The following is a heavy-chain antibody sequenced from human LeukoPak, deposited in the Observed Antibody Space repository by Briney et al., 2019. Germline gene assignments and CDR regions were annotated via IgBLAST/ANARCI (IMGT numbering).Heavy chain of an antibody. CDR3: ARDVSYSSGWGFDY. CDR2: IRYDGSNK. CDR1: GFTFSSYG. Sequence: GGSLRLSCAASGFTFSSYGMHWVRQAPGKGLEWVAFIRYDGSNKYYADSVKGRFTISRDNSKNTLYLQMNSLRAEDTAVYYCARDVSYSSGWGFDYWGQGTLVTVSS. D-gene: IGHD6-19*01. V-gene: IGHV3-30*02. J-gene: IGHJ4*02.